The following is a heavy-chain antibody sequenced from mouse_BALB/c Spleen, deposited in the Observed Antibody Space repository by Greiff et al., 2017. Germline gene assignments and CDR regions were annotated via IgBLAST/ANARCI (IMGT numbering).Heavy chain of an antibody. Sequence: VQLQQSGAELAKPGASVKMSCKASGYTFTSYWMHWVKQRPGQGLEWIGYINPSTGYTEYNQKFKDKATLTADKSSSTAYMQLSSLTSEDSAVYYCARSSPYYFDYWGQGTTLTVSS. V-gene: IGHV1-7*01. D-gene: IGHD1-1*01. CDR3: ARSSPYYFDY. CDR1: GYTFTSYW. CDR2: INPSTGYT. J-gene: IGHJ2*01.